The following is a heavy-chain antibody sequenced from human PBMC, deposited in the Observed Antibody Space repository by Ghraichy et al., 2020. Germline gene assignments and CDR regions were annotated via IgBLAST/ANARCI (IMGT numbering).Heavy chain of an antibody. CDR2: ISGSSTPI. Sequence: ESLNISCAASGFTFSTSSMNWVRQTPGKGLEWITYISGSSTPIYYADSVKGRFTVSRDNAKNSLFLQMSSLRDEDTAVYYCATEGLAVAGTGMDVWGKGTTVTVSS. V-gene: IGHV3-48*02. CDR3: ATEGLAVAGTGMDV. CDR1: GFTFSTSS. D-gene: IGHD6-19*01. J-gene: IGHJ6*04.